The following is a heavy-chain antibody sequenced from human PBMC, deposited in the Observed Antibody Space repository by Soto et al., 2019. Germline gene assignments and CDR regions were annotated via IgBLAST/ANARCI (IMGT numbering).Heavy chain of an antibody. CDR3: ARGVGYCSSTSCYVGYYYGMDV. CDR1: GFTFSSYA. CDR2: ISYDGSNK. V-gene: IGHV3-30-3*01. Sequence: GGSLRLSCAASGFTFSSYAMHWVRQAPGKGLEWVAVISYDGSNKYYADSVKGRFTISRDNYKNTLYLQMNSLRAEDTAVYYCARGVGYCSSTSCYVGYYYGMDVWGQGTTVTVSS. D-gene: IGHD2-2*01. J-gene: IGHJ6*02.